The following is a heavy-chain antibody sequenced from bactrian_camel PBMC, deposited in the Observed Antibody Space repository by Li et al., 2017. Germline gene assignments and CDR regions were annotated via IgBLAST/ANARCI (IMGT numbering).Heavy chain of an antibody. CDR2: IHSDGRDT. J-gene: IGHJ6*01. Sequence: LSCAASGFTFSSAYMSWVRQAPGKGLEWVSSIHSDGRDTYYADSVKGRFTISRDNARNTVYLQMNSLKSEDTALYYCATPVGGNRYKCFASWGQGTQVTVS. V-gene: IGHV3S7*01. D-gene: IGHD5*01. CDR1: GFTFSSAY. CDR3: ATPVGGNRYKCFAS.